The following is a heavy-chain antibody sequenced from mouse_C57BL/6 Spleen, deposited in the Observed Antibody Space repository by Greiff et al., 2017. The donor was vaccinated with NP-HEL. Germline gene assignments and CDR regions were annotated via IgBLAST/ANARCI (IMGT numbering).Heavy chain of an antibody. CDR1: GYAFSSSW. V-gene: IGHV1-82*01. CDR3: ARSKNAMGY. CDR2: IYPGDGDT. J-gene: IGHJ4*01. Sequence: QVQLQQSGPELVKPGASVKISCKASGYAFSSSWMNWVKQRPGQGLEWIGRIYPGDGDTNYNGKFKGKATLTADKSSSTAYMQLSSLTSEDSAVYFCARSKNAMGYWGQGTSVTVSS.